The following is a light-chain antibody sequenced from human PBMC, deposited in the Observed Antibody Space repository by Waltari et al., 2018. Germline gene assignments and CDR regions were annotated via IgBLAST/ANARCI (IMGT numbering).Light chain of an antibody. J-gene: IGKJ3*01. CDR1: QSLLHSNGNTY. CDR3: VQAIAFPFT. V-gene: IGKV2-40*01. CDR2: GVS. Sequence: DIVMTQTPLSLPITPGEPASISCRSSQSLLHSNGNTYLHWYLQKPGQSPQLLIYGVSNRASGVPDRFSGSGSGTDFTLKISKVEAEDVGVYYCVQAIAFPFTFGPGTKLDIK.